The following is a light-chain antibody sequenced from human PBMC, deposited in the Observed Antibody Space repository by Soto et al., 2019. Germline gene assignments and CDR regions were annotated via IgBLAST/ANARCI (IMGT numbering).Light chain of an antibody. Sequence: DIQMTQSPSILSASVGDRVTITCRASQSISSWLAWYQQKPGKAPKLLIYDASSLESGVPSRFGGSGSGTEFTLTISSLQPDAFATYYCQQYNSYSYTFGQGTKLEIK. CDR3: QQYNSYSYT. CDR1: QSISSW. CDR2: DAS. J-gene: IGKJ2*01. V-gene: IGKV1-5*01.